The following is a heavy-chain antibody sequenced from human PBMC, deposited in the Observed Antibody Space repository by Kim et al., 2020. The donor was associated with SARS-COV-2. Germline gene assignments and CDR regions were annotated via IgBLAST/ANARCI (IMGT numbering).Heavy chain of an antibody. D-gene: IGHD6-13*01. CDR2: IYYSGST. CDR3: ARGREGYISSWYLDY. CDR1: GGSISSYY. Sequence: SETLSLTCTVSGGSISSYYWSWIWQPPGKGLEWIGYIYYSGSTNYNPSLKSRVTISVDTSKNQFSLKLSSVTAADTAVYYCARGREGYISSWYLDYWGQGTLVTVSS. V-gene: IGHV4-59*01. J-gene: IGHJ4*02.